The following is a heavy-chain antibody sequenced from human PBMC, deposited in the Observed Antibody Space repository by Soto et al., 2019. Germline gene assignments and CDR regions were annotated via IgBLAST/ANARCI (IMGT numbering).Heavy chain of an antibody. J-gene: IGHJ4*02. D-gene: IGHD3-3*01. CDR1: GFIFDDFA. V-gene: IGHV3-9*01. CDR2: ISWNSDSI. Sequence: EAQLVESGGGFVQPGRSLRLSCAGSGFIFDDFAIHWVRQAPGKGLEWVSGISWNSDSIGYADSVKGRFTISRDNAKNSLYLQMTSLIAEVTALYYCTKVGALYDFWSGRVHFDLWGQGTLVTVSS. CDR3: TKVGALYDFWSGRVHFDL.